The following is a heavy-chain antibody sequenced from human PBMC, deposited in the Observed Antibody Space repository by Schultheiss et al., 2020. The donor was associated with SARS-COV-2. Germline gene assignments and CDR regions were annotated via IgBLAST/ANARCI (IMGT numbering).Heavy chain of an antibody. CDR1: GFTSSNYA. V-gene: IGHV3-23*01. Sequence: GGSLRLSCAASGFTSSNYAMSWVRQAPGKGLEWVSAINNTGGTTYYADSVKGRFTISRDNSKNTLYLQMNSLRAEDTAVYYCARGREVVDYWGQGTLVTVSS. CDR2: INNTGGTT. J-gene: IGHJ4*02. D-gene: IGHD2-15*01. CDR3: ARGREVVDY.